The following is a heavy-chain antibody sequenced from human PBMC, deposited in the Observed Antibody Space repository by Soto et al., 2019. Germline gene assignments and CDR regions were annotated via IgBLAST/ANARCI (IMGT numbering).Heavy chain of an antibody. D-gene: IGHD2-2*01. J-gene: IGHJ6*02. CDR1: GSSFTSYW. CDR2: IDPSDSYT. Sequence: PGEFLKISCKGSGSSFTSYWISWVRQMPGKGLEWMGRIDPSDSYTNYSPSFQGHVTISADKSISTAYLQWSSLKASDTAMYYCARXQPAAPWSYYYGMDVWGQGTTVTVSS. CDR3: ARXQPAAPWSYYYGMDV. V-gene: IGHV5-10-1*01.